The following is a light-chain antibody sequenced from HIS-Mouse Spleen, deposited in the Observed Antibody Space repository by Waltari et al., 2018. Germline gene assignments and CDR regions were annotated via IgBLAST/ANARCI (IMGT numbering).Light chain of an antibody. CDR3: CSYAGSWV. J-gene: IGLJ3*02. CDR2: DVS. Sequence: QSALTQPASVSGSPGQSITISCTGTSSDVGGYNYVPWYQQHPGKAPKLMIYDVSNRPSGVSNRFSGSKSGNTASLTISGLQAEYEADYYCCSYAGSWVFGGGTKLTVL. CDR1: SSDVGGYNY. V-gene: IGLV2-14*03.